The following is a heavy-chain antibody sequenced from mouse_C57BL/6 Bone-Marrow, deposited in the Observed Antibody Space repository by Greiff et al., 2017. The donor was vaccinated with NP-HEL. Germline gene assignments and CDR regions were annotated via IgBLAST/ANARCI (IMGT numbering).Heavy chain of an antibody. D-gene: IGHD2-4*01. CDR3: ASTYDYDGGGYFDY. J-gene: IGHJ2*01. CDR1: GYTFTSYW. CDR2: IYPGSGST. Sequence: QVQLQQSGAELVKPGASVKMSCKASGYTFTSYWITWVKQRPGQGLEWIGDIYPGSGSTNYNEKFKSKATLTVDTSSSTAYMQLSSLTSEDSAVYYCASTYDYDGGGYFDYWGQGTTLTVSS. V-gene: IGHV1-55*01.